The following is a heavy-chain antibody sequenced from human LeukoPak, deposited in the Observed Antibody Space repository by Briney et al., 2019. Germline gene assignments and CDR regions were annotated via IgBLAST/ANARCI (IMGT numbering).Heavy chain of an antibody. D-gene: IGHD3-9*01. CDR2: VSGSGGST. Sequence: GGSLRLSCAASGFTFSSYAMSWVRQAPGKGLEWVSAVSGSGGSTYYADSVKGRFTISRDNSKNTLYLQMNSLRAEDTAVYSCAKLRRYDPPFDCWGQGTLVTVSS. V-gene: IGHV3-23*01. CDR3: AKLRRYDPPFDC. J-gene: IGHJ4*02. CDR1: GFTFSSYA.